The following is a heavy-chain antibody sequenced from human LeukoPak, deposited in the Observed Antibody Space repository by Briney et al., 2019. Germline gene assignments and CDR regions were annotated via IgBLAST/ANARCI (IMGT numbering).Heavy chain of an antibody. CDR3: ARPSWYSSSSGGSYWFDP. CDR2: IYYSGST. D-gene: IGHD6-6*01. V-gene: IGHV4-39*01. Sequence: KPSETLSLTCTVSGGSISSSSYYWGWIRQPPGKGLEWIGSIYYSGSTYYNPSLKSRGNISVDTSKTQFSLKLSSVTAADTAVYYCARPSWYSSSSGGSYWFDPWGQGTLVTVSS. J-gene: IGHJ5*02. CDR1: GGSISSSSYY.